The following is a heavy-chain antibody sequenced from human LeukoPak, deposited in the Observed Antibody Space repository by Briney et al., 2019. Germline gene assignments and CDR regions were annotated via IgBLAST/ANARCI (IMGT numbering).Heavy chain of an antibody. V-gene: IGHV4-39*01. CDR1: GGAIISSSYY. J-gene: IGHJ4*02. Sequence: PSETLSLTCTVSGGAIISSSYYWTWIRQPPGKGLEWIGSLSYRGTTYYNPSLKSRVTISVDTSKNQFSLKLSSVTAADTAVYYCARHSGSYYYFDYWGQGTLVTVSS. CDR3: ARHSGSYYYFDY. D-gene: IGHD1-26*01. CDR2: LSYRGTT.